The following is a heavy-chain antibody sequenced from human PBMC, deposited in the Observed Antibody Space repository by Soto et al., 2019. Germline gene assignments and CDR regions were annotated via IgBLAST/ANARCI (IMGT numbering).Heavy chain of an antibody. V-gene: IGHV3-7*01. CDR3: ATANTLYAFDM. D-gene: IGHD2-2*02. J-gene: IGHJ3*02. CDR1: GLTFSISW. CDR2: INPAGNVQ. Sequence: VQLVESGGGLVQPGESLRLSCTASGLTFSISWMTWVRQAPGEGLEWVSNINPAGNVQHYADSVKERFTISRDNAKNSLVLQLSGRRVEDTAVYYCATANTLYAFDMWGQGTMVTVSS.